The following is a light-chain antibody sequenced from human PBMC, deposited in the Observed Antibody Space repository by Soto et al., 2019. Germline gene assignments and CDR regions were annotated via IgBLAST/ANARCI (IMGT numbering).Light chain of an antibody. CDR2: DVS. V-gene: IGLV2-18*02. Sequence: QSVLTQPPSVSGSPGQSVAISCTGARSDIGTYNRVSWYQQPPGTAPKLMIYDVSDRPSGVPDRFSGSKSGNTASLTISGLQAEDEADYYCSSYTSSSTYVFGTGTKVTVL. CDR3: SSYTSSSTYV. CDR1: RSDIGTYNR. J-gene: IGLJ1*01.